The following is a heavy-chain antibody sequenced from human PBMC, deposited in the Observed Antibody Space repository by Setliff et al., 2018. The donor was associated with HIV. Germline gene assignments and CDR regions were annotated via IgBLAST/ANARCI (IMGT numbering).Heavy chain of an antibody. J-gene: IGHJ4*02. CDR1: GYSIISDYY. V-gene: IGHV4-38-2*01. CDR2: IYHSGST. D-gene: IGHD3-3*01. CDR3: ARSQPDTIFGVVTFDF. Sequence: SETLSLTCAVSGYSIISDYYWGWIRQSPGKGLEWIENIYHSGSTYYNPSLRSRVTISVDTSKNQLSLRLTSLTAADTAVYYCARSQPDTIFGVVTFDFWGQGQMVTVSS.